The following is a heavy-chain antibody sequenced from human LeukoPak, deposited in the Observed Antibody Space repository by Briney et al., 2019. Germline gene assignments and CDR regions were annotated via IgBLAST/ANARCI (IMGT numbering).Heavy chain of an antibody. CDR3: ARRGSYLGY. Sequence: GGSLRLSCAASGFTFSSYAMHWVRQAPGKGLEWVAVISYDGSTKYYADSVKGRFTISRDNAKNSLYLQMNSLRDEDTAVYYCARRGSYLGYWGQGTLVTVSS. D-gene: IGHD1-26*01. J-gene: IGHJ4*02. CDR1: GFTFSSYA. V-gene: IGHV3-30-3*01. CDR2: ISYDGSTK.